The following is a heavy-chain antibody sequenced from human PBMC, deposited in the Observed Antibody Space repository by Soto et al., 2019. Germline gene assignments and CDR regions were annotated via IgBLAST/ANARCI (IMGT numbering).Heavy chain of an antibody. CDR1: GYSFTSYW. J-gene: IGHJ6*03. CDR3: ARQADGEGTEYYYYMDV. V-gene: IGHV5-51*01. CDR2: IYPGDSDT. Sequence: GESLKISCKGSGYSFTSYWIGWVRQMPGKGLEWMGIIYPGDSDTRYSPSFQGQVTISADKSISTAYLQWSSLKASDTAMYYCARQADGEGTEYYYYMDVWGKGTTVTVSS.